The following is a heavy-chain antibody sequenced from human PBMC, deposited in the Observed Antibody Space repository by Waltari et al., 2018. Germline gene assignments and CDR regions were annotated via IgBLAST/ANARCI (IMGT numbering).Heavy chain of an antibody. D-gene: IGHD6-13*01. Sequence: QVQLQESGPGLVKPSQTLSLTCTVSGGSISSGGYYWSWIRQHPGKGLECVGYLYYSGGTYYNPSLKSRVTISVDTSKNQFSLKLSSVTAADTAVYYCARDRREPGIAAAGSYFDYWGQGTLVTVSS. CDR1: GGSISSGGYY. V-gene: IGHV4-31*03. CDR2: LYYSGGT. CDR3: ARDRREPGIAAAGSYFDY. J-gene: IGHJ4*02.